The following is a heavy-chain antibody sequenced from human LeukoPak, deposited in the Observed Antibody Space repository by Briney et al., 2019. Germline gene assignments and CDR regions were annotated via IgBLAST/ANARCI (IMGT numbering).Heavy chain of an antibody. Sequence: SETLSLTCTVSGGSISGYYWSWIRQPPGKGLEWIGYIYYSGSSYYNPSLKSRVTISVDTSKNQFSLKLSSVTAADTAVYYCARVGDGYNPGYWGQGTLATVSS. V-gene: IGHV4-30-4*08. J-gene: IGHJ4*02. D-gene: IGHD5-24*01. CDR2: IYYSGSS. CDR3: ARVGDGYNPGY. CDR1: GGSISGYY.